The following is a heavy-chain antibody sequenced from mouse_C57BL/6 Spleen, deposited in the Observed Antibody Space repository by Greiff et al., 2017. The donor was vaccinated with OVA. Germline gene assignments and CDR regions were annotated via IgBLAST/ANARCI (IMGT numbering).Heavy chain of an antibody. V-gene: IGHV3-6*01. D-gene: IGHD2-1*01. J-gene: IGHJ4*01. Sequence: EVHLVESGPGLVKPSQSLSLTCSVTGYSITSGYYWNWIRQFPGNKLEWMGYISYDGSNNYNPSLKNRISITRDTSKNQFFLKLNSVTTEDTATYYCAMIYYGNYGYAMDYWGQGTSVTVSS. CDR2: ISYDGSN. CDR1: GYSITSGYY. CDR3: AMIYYGNYGYAMDY.